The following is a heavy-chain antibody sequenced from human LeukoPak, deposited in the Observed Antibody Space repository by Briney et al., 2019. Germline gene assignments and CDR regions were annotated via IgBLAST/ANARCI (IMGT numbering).Heavy chain of an antibody. V-gene: IGHV3-23*01. J-gene: IGHJ4*02. D-gene: IGHD1-1*01. Sequence: PGGSLRLSCAASGFTFSSYAMSWVRQAPGKGLEWVSAISGSGGSTYYADSVKGRFTISRDNSKNTLYMQMNSLRAEDTAVYYCTLPGTGNYYRSWGQGTLVTVSS. CDR2: ISGSGGST. CDR1: GFTFSSYA. CDR3: TLPGTGNYYRS.